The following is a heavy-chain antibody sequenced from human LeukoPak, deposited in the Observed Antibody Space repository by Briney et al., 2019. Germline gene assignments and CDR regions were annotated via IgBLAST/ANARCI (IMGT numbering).Heavy chain of an antibody. CDR1: GRSVSSGSYY. CDR3: ARVRDSSGWYGGDY. J-gene: IGHJ4*02. CDR2: IYYSGSN. D-gene: IGHD6-19*01. V-gene: IGHV4-61*01. Sequence: SETLSLTCTVSGRSVSSGSYYWRWIRQPPGKGLECIVYIYYSGSNNYTPSLKSRVTISVDTSKNQFSLKLSSVTAADTAVYYCARVRDSSGWYGGDYWGQGTLVTVSS.